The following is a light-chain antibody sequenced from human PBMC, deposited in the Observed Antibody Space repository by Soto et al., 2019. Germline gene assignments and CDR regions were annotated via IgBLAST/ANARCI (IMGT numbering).Light chain of an antibody. CDR1: SGHSSYA. Sequence: QCVLTQAPSGSASLGASVKLTCTLSSGHSSYAIAWHQQQPEKGPRYLMKLNSDGSHSKGDGIPDRFSGSSSGAERYLTISSLQSEDEADYYCQTWGTGIVVFGGGTKLTVL. CDR3: QTWGTGIVV. V-gene: IGLV4-69*01. CDR2: LNSDGSH. J-gene: IGLJ2*01.